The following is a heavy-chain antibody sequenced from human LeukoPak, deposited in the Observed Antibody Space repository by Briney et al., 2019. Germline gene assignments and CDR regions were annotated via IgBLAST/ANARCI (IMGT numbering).Heavy chain of an antibody. Sequence: SETLSLTCAVSGGSIDSGSYYWSWIRQPAGKGLEWIGRIYTSGSTNYNPSLKSRVTISVDTSKNQFSLKLSSVTAADTAVYYCAREWGRAAAGTFALDYWGQGTLVTVSS. CDR3: AREWGRAAAGTFALDY. D-gene: IGHD6-13*01. CDR1: GGSIDSGSYY. CDR2: IYTSGST. J-gene: IGHJ4*02. V-gene: IGHV4-61*02.